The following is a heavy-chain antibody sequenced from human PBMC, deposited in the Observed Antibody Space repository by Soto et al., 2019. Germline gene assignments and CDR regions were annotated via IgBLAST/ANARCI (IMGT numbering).Heavy chain of an antibody. CDR3: TKGVRDLLGV. V-gene: IGHV3-73*01. Sequence: PGGSLRLSCAASGFTFSGSAMHWVRQASGKGLEWVGRIRSKANSYATAYAASVKGRFTISRDDSKNTAYLQMNSLKTEDTAVYYCTKGVRDLLGVWGKGTTVTVSS. CDR1: GFTFSGSA. CDR2: IRSKANSYAT. J-gene: IGHJ6*04. D-gene: IGHD3-10*01.